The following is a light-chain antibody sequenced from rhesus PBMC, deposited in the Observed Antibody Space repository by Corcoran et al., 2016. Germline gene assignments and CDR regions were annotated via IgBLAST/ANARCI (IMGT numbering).Light chain of an antibody. V-gene: IGKV1-69*01. CDR2: RAS. CDR1: QGISNW. CDR3: QQHDNSPYS. Sequence: DIQMTQSPSSLSASVGDRVNITCRASQGISNWLAWYQQQPGKAPKLLIYRASNLETGGPSRFRGSGSGTDFTLTISSLQPEDIATYYCQQHDNSPYSFGQGTKVEIK. J-gene: IGKJ2*01.